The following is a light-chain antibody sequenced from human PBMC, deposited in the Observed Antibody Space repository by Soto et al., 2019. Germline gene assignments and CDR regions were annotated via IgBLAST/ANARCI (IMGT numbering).Light chain of an antibody. CDR3: QQGYSIPFT. CDR1: QTIISY. V-gene: IGKV1-39*01. J-gene: IGKJ3*01. CDR2: AAS. Sequence: DVQMTQSPSSLSASIGDRVTIACRASQTIISYLNWYQQKPGKAPKLLIYAASTLQSGVPSRFSGSGSGTDFSLTISSLQPEDFAIYYCQQGYSIPFTFGPGTKVDLK.